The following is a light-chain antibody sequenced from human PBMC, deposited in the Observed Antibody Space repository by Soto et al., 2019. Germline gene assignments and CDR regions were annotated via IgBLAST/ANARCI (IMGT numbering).Light chain of an antibody. CDR1: QDISSY. CDR2: VAS. V-gene: IGKV1-8*01. J-gene: IGKJ1*01. Sequence: ALRMTQSPSSLSASPGDRVTITCRASQDISSYLAWYQQKPGKAPNLLIYVASTLQSGIPSRFSGSGSGTEFTLTISSLQPDDFATYYCQQYNSYSPWTFGQGTKVEIK. CDR3: QQYNSYSPWT.